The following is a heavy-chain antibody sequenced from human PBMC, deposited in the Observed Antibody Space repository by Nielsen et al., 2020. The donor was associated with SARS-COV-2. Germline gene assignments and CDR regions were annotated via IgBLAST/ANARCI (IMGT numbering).Heavy chain of an antibody. V-gene: IGHV4-39*02. Sequence: SETLSLTCTVSGGSISSSTYYWGWIRQPPGKGLEWVGTISYSGSTYYNPSLKSRVTISGDMSKNQFSLNVSSVTAADKAVYYCARDQGSMVRGAARDYWGQGTLVTVSS. J-gene: IGHJ4*02. CDR3: ARDQGSMVRGAARDY. CDR1: GGSISSSTYY. CDR2: ISYSGST. D-gene: IGHD3-10*01.